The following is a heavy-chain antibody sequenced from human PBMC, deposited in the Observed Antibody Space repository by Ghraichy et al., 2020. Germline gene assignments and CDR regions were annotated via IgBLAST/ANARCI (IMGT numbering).Heavy chain of an antibody. J-gene: IGHJ2*01. Sequence: SETLSLTCTVSGGSITSYYWSWLRQPPGKTLEWIGYINDSGRTNYNPSLKSRVSISRDTSRNQFSLRLSSVTAAGTAIYYCARRRTTYEAGTWYFDLWGRGTHVTVSS. CDR3: ARRRTTYEAGTWYFDL. CDR2: INDSGRT. D-gene: IGHD1-7*01. CDR1: GGSITSYY. V-gene: IGHV4-59*08.